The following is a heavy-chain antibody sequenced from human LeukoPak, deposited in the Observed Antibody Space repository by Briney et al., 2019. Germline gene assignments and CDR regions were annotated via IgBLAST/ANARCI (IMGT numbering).Heavy chain of an antibody. CDR2: ISSSSSYI. V-gene: IGHV3-21*01. CDR1: GFTFSSYS. Sequence: GGSLRLSCAASGFTFSSYSMNWVRQAPGKGLEWVSSISSSSSYIYYADSVKGRFTISRDNAKNSLYLQMNSLRAEDTAVYYCARDPRPNLDYYYYYYMDVWGKGTTVTVSS. J-gene: IGHJ6*03. CDR3: ARDPRPNLDYYYYYYMDV.